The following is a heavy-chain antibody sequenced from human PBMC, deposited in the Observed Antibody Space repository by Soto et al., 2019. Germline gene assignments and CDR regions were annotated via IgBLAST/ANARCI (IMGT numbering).Heavy chain of an antibody. V-gene: IGHV4-38-2*01. CDR3: AGDTYYYHSSGYYYVSKADYFDY. D-gene: IGHD3-22*01. CDR1: GYSISSGYY. J-gene: IGHJ4*02. CDR2: IYHSGST. Sequence: SETLSLTCAVSGYSISSGYYWGWIRQPPGKGLEWIGSIYHSGSTYYNPSLKSRVTISVDTSKNQFSLKLSSVTAADTAVYYCAGDTYYYHSSGYYYVSKADYFDYWGQGTLVTVSS.